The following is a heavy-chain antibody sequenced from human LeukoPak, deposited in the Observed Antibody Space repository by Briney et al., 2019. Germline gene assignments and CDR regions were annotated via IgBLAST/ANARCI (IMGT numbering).Heavy chain of an antibody. CDR1: GYTFTGYY. Sequence: ASVKVSCKASGYTFTGYYIHWVRQAPGQGLEWMGWISAYNGNTNYAQKLQGRVTMTTDTSTSTAYMELRSLRSDDTAVYYCARDHWAMVREVYDAFDIWGQGTMVTVSS. CDR3: ARDHWAMVREVYDAFDI. D-gene: IGHD3-10*01. CDR2: ISAYNGNT. V-gene: IGHV1-18*01. J-gene: IGHJ3*02.